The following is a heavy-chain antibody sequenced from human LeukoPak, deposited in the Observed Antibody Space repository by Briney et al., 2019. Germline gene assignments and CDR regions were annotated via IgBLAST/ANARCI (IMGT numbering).Heavy chain of an antibody. CDR2: VDPEDGET. V-gene: IGHV1-69-2*01. CDR1: GYTFTDYY. Sequence: ASVKVSCKVSGYTFTDYYMHWVQQAPGKGLEWMGLVDPEDGETIYAEKFQGRVTITSDTSTDTAYMELSSLRSGDTAVYYCATSRITMVRGVSGAFDIWGQGTMVTVSS. D-gene: IGHD3-10*01. J-gene: IGHJ3*02. CDR3: ATSRITMVRGVSGAFDI.